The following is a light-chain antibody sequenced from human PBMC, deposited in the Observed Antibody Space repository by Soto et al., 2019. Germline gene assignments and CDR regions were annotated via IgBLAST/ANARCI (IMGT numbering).Light chain of an antibody. V-gene: IGKV1-5*01. J-gene: IGKJ1*01. CDR2: DAS. CDR1: QSISSW. CDR3: QQYNTYPWT. Sequence: DIQMTQSPSSVSASVGDRVTITCRASQSISSWLAWYQQKPGRAPKLLIYDASTLESGVPSRFSGSGSGTEFTLTISRLQPDDFATYYCQQYNTYPWTFGQGTKVDNK.